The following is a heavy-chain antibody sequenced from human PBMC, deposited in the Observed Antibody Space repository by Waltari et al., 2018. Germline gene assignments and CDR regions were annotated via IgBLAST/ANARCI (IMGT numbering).Heavy chain of an antibody. CDR2: MNPNSGNT. D-gene: IGHD6-25*01. J-gene: IGHJ6*02. CDR1: GYTFTSYD. CDR3: ARASGMKYYYYGMDV. Sequence: VQLLESGGGLVQPGGSLRLSCAASGYTFTSYDINWVRQATGQGLEWMGWMNPNSGNTGYAQKFQGRVTITRNTSISTAYMELSSLRSEDTAVYYCARASGMKYYYYGMDVWGQGTTVTVSS. V-gene: IGHV1-8*03.